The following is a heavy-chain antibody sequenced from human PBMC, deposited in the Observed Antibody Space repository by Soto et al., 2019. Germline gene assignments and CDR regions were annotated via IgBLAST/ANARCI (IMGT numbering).Heavy chain of an antibody. CDR2: ISSSSSTI. D-gene: IGHD6-13*01. J-gene: IGHJ4*02. CDR3: AKDTYSSSWKYYFDY. CDR1: GFTFSSYS. V-gene: IGHV3-48*01. Sequence: LRLSCAASGFTFSSYSMNWVRQAPGKGLEWVSYISSSSSTIYYADSVKGRFTISRDNAKNSLYLQMNSLRAEDTALYYCAKDTYSSSWKYYFDYWGQGTLVTVSS.